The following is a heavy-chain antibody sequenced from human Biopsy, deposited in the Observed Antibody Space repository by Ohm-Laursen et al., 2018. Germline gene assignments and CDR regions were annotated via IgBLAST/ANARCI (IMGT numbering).Heavy chain of an antibody. D-gene: IGHD3-22*01. CDR1: GESFNGYY. Sequence: SDTLSLTWAVYGESFNGYYWSWIRQTPGKGLEWIGEINHSGRTNYNPSLKRRVTISVDTSKNQFFLKERSVTAADPAAYYCVRGVDYYDPYHYYALDVWGQGTTVTVSS. CDR2: INHSGRT. CDR3: VRGVDYYDPYHYYALDV. V-gene: IGHV4-34*01. J-gene: IGHJ6*02.